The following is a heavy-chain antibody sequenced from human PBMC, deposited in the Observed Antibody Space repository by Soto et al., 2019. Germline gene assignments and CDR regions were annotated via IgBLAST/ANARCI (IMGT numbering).Heavy chain of an antibody. CDR3: ARHHPYYPFDY. CDR2: IYYSEPSGST. D-gene: IGHD3-22*01. J-gene: IGHJ4*02. CDR1: GGSFSGYY. V-gene: IGHV4-59*08. Sequence: SETLSLTCAVYGGSFSGYYWSWIRQTPGKGLEWIGYIYYSEPSGSTNYNPSLKSRVTISGDTSKNQFSLKLSSVTAADTAVDYCARHHPYYPFDYWGQGTLVTVSS.